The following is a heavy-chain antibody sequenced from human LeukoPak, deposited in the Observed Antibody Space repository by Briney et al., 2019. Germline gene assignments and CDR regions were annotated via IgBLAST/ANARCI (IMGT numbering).Heavy chain of an antibody. CDR2: ITPSAGRP. Sequence: PLGSPRLSPAASGVTFSNYAMNWVRQTPRKGLEWVSAITPSAGRPHYAASVKGRFTIARDNSKNTLFLQMNSLRADDTAVYYCAKASAMIVVVSKHFDYWGQGTLVTVSS. J-gene: IGHJ4*02. CDR3: AKASAMIVVVSKHFDY. D-gene: IGHD3-22*01. V-gene: IGHV3-23*01. CDR1: GVTFSNYA.